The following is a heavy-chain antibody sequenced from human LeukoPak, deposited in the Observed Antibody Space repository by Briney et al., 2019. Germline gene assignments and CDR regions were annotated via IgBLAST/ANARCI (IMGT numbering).Heavy chain of an antibody. V-gene: IGHV4-4*07. CDR1: GGSISSYH. Sequence: SETLSLTCTVSGGSISSYHWSWIRQPPGKGLEWIGRIYTSGSTNYNPSLKSRVTMSVDTSKNQFSLKLSSVTAADTAVYYCARDRGLRGLYDYWGQGTLVTVSS. CDR2: IYTSGST. CDR3: ARDRGLRGLYDY. J-gene: IGHJ4*02. D-gene: IGHD4-17*01.